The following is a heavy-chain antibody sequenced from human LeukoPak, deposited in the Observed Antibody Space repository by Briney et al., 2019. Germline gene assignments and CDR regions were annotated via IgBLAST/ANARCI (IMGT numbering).Heavy chain of an antibody. D-gene: IGHD6-13*01. CDR2: ISGSGGST. CDR3: AKVSSSSWYYGFYFDY. V-gene: IGHV3-23*01. Sequence: GGSLRLSCAASGLTFSSYAMSWVRQAPGKGLEWVSAISGSGGSTYYADSVKGRFTISRDNSKNTLYLQMNSLRAEDTAVYYCAKVSSSSWYYGFYFDYWGQGTLVTVSS. J-gene: IGHJ4*02. CDR1: GLTFSSYA.